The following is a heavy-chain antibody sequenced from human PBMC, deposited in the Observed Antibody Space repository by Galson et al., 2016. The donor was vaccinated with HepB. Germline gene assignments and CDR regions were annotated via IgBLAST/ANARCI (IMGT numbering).Heavy chain of an antibody. CDR1: GYTFIGYY. CDR3: ARDEYGTTSGMDV. Sequence: SVKVSCKASGYTFIGYYIHWVRQVPGLGLEWMGWINPNSGGTTYSQKFQGWVTMTRDTSISTAYMELSRLRSDDTAVHYCARDEYGTTSGMDVWGQGTTVTVSS. V-gene: IGHV1-2*04. D-gene: IGHD4-17*01. CDR2: INPNSGGT. J-gene: IGHJ6*02.